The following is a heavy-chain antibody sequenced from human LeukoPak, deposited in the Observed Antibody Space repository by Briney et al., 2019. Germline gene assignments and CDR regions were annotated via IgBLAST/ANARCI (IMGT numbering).Heavy chain of an antibody. CDR3: AKEGAYCGGDCYSYFDY. V-gene: IGHV3-23*01. Sequence: GGSLRLSCAASGFTFSNSAMNWVRQAPGKGLEWVSVISGSGGSTYYADSVKGRFTVSRDNSKNTLYLQMNSPRLEDTAVYYCAKEGAYCGGDCYSYFDYWGQGTLVTVSS. CDR1: GFTFSNSA. D-gene: IGHD2-21*02. J-gene: IGHJ4*02. CDR2: ISGSGGST.